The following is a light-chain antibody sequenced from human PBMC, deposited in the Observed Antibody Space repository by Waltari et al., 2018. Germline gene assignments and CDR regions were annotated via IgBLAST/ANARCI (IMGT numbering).Light chain of an antibody. CDR2: NNN. Sequence: QSLLTQPPSASGTPGQTVAITCSGARSNIGSTTVNWYQQLPGTAPKLLIYNNNQRPSGVPDRFSGSKSGTTASLAISGLLSDDEAEYYCAAWDDIVNGPVFGGGTKLTVL. CDR3: AAWDDIVNGPV. CDR1: RSNIGSTT. J-gene: IGLJ3*02. V-gene: IGLV1-44*01.